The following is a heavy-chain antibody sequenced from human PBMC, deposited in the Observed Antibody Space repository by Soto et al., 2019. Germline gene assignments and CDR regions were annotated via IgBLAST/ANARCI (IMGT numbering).Heavy chain of an antibody. J-gene: IGHJ4*02. CDR2: ISSSSGHT. D-gene: IGHD6-13*01. CDR1: GFTFSDYY. V-gene: IGHV3-11*06. Sequence: QVQLVESGGGLVKPGGSLRLSCAASGFTFSDYYMSWIRQAPGKGLEWVSYISSSSGHTNYADSVKGRFTISRDNAKNSLYLQMNSLRAEDTAVYYCARDWYWGDTSSWYLFDCWGQGTLVTVSS. CDR3: ARDWYWGDTSSWYLFDC.